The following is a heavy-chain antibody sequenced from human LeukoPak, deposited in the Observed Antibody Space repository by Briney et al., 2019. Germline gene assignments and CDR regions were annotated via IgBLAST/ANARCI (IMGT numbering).Heavy chain of an antibody. V-gene: IGHV4-39*01. CDR3: ARSGYYFYFDY. CDR1: GGTVSSRSDY. J-gene: IGHJ4*02. CDR2: IYDGVNT. D-gene: IGHD3-3*01. Sequence: RSSETLSPTCTVSGGTVSSRSDYWGWIRQPPGKGLEWIGSIYDGVNTYYNASLKSRVTVSVDTSKNQLSLTLSSVTAADTAVYHCARSGYYFYFDYWGQGTLVTVSS.